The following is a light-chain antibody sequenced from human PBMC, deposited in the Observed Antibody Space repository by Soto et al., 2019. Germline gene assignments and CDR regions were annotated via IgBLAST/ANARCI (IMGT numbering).Light chain of an antibody. Sequence: IQMTQSPSSLSASLGDTVTITCRASQSISSYLNWYQQKPGKAPNLLIYAASILQSGVPSRLSGSGFGTDFTLTISSLQPEDFATYYCQQSYSAPPVTFGGGTKVEI. CDR1: QSISSY. J-gene: IGKJ4*01. CDR3: QQSYSAPPVT. CDR2: AAS. V-gene: IGKV1-39*01.